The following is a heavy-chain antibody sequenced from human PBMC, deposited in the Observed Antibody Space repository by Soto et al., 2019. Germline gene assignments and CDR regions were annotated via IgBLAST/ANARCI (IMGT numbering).Heavy chain of an antibody. Sequence: ASGEVCCKASGYTFTSYGISWVRQAPGQGLEWMGWISAYNGNTNYAQKLQGRVTMTTDTSTSTAHMELRSLRSDDTAVYYCARSSSSGWDNWFDPWGQGPLVPVS. CDR1: GYTFTSYG. CDR2: ISAYNGNT. J-gene: IGHJ5*02. CDR3: ARSSSSGWDNWFDP. D-gene: IGHD6-19*01. V-gene: IGHV1-18*01.